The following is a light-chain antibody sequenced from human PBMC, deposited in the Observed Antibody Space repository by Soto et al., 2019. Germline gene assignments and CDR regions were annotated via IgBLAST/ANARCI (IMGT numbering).Light chain of an antibody. CDR2: GAS. J-gene: IGKJ1*01. Sequence: EIVLTQSPGTLSLSPGERATLPCRASQSVSSYLAWYQQKPGQAPRLLIYGASSRATGIPDRFGGSGSGTDFTLTISRLEPEDFAVYFCQQYGSSPSTFGQGTKVEI. CDR1: QSVSSY. CDR3: QQYGSSPST. V-gene: IGKV3-20*01.